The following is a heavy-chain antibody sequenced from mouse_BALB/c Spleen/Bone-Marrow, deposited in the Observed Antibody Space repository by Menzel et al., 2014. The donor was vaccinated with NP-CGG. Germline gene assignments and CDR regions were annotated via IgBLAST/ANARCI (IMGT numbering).Heavy chain of an antibody. CDR3: ARGYGSSYGNGYFDV. D-gene: IGHD1-1*01. CDR1: GFNIKDTY. V-gene: IGHV14-3*02. CDR2: IDPANGNT. J-gene: IGHJ1*01. Sequence: EVQLQESGAELVKPGASVKLSCTASGFNIKDTYMHWVKQRPEQGLEWIGRIDPANGNTKYDPKFQGKATITADTSSNTAYLQHRSLTSEDTAVYYCARGYGSSYGNGYFDVWGAGTTVTVSS.